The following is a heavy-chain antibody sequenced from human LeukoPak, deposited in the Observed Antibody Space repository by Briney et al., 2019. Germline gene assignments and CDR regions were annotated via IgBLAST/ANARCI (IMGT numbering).Heavy chain of an antibody. CDR3: AREVGRNWFDP. D-gene: IGHD2-15*01. CDR1: GFTFSIYA. V-gene: IGHV3-30-3*01. CDR2: ISYDGSNK. Sequence: GGSLRLSCAASGFTFSIYAIHWVRQAPGKGLEWVAVISYDGSNKYYADSVKGRFTISRDNAKNSLYLQMNSLRAEDTAVYYCAREVGRNWFDPWGQGTLVTVSS. J-gene: IGHJ5*02.